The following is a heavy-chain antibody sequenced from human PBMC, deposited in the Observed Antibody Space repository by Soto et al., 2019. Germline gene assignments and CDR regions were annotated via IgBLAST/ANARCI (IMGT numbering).Heavy chain of an antibody. J-gene: IGHJ5*02. CDR2: IYWDGDK. Sequence: QINLIESGPTLVKPTQTLTLTCTFSGFSLSTSGAAVGWVRQPPGRALEWLALIYWDGDKRYNASLGNRLTITKDTSMNQEVLTLTNVDPADTATYYCAHRATMTIFGLIIDNGIWFDPWCQGTRVIVSS. D-gene: IGHD3-3*01. V-gene: IGHV2-5*02. CDR3: AHRATMTIFGLIIDNGIWFDP. CDR1: GFSLSTSGAA.